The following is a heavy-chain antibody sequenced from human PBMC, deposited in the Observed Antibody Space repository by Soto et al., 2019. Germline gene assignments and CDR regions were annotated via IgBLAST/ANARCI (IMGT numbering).Heavy chain of an antibody. CDR3: ATQGFGKLHGLVDV. D-gene: IGHD3-10*01. V-gene: IGHV4-59*08. CDR2: ISKSGFT. Sequence: QAQLQTSGPGLVKPSETLSLTCTVSSVSINSFTNHYCSWIRQPPGKGLEWVGSISKSGFTRYNPPLGGRVTLSVDTSKNQFSLKLSSVTAADTALYFCATQGFGKLHGLVDVWGQGTTVTVSS. CDR1: SVSINSFTNHY. J-gene: IGHJ6*02.